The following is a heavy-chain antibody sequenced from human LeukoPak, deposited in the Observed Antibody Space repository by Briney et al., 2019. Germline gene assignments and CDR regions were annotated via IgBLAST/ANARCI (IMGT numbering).Heavy chain of an antibody. CDR3: ARGQYIAGTAFDI. Sequence: SETLSLTCAVYGESFSGYYWSWIRQPPGKGLEWIGEINHSGSTNYNPSLKSRVTISVDTSKNQFSLKLSSVTAADTAVYYCARGQYIAGTAFDIWGQGTMVTVSS. D-gene: IGHD1-20*01. V-gene: IGHV4-34*01. CDR2: INHSGST. CDR1: GESFSGYY. J-gene: IGHJ3*02.